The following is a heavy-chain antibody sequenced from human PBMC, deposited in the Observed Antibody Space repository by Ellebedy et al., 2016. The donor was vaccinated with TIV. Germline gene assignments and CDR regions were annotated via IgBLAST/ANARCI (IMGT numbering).Heavy chain of an antibody. D-gene: IGHD3-10*01. J-gene: IGHJ4*02. CDR1: GFIFSAYD. V-gene: IGHV3-13*01. CDR3: ARSGGDGVGLDY. Sequence: GESLKISCAASGFIFSAYDMHWVRQSSGGGLEWVSEIGTAGDTYYAGPVKGRFTISRENAKNSLYLQMNSLRPGGTAVYYCARSGGDGVGLDYWGQGTLVTVSS. CDR2: IGTAGDT.